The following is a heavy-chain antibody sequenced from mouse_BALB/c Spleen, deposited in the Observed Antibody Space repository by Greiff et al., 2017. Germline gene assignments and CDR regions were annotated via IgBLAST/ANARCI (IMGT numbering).Heavy chain of an antibody. CDR2: IWGDGGT. D-gene: IGHD2-1*01. CDR3: ARDLYGNYYAMDY. CDR1: GFSLTGYG. V-gene: IGHV2-6-7*01. J-gene: IGHJ4*01. Sequence: QVQLQQSGPGLVAPSQSLSITCTVSGFSLTGYGVNWVRQPPGKGLEWLGMIWGDGGTDYNSALKSRLSISKDNSKSQVFLKMNSLQTDDTARYYCARDLYGNYYAMDYWGQGTSVTVSS.